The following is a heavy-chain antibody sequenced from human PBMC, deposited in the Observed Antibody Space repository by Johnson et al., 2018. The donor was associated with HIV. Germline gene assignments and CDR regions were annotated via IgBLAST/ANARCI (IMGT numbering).Heavy chain of an antibody. D-gene: IGHD1-14*01. J-gene: IGHJ3*02. Sequence: VQLVESGGVVVQPGGSLRLSCAASGFTFDDYAMHWVRQAPGKGLEWVSLISWDGGSTYYADSVKGRFTISRYNSKTSLYLQMNSLRAEDTALYYCAKENLSGAFDIWGQGTMVTVSS. V-gene: IGHV3-43D*03. CDR3: AKENLSGAFDI. CDR1: GFTFDDYA. CDR2: ISWDGGST.